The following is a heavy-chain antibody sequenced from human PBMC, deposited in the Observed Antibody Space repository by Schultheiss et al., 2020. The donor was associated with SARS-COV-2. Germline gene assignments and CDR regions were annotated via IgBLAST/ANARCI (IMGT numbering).Heavy chain of an antibody. CDR1: GGSISSYY. CDR3: ARSDGWRHQNPFDY. V-gene: IGHV4-59*01. Sequence: ETLSLTCTVSGGSISSYYWSWIRQPPGKGLEWIGYIYYSGSTNYNPSLKSRVTISVDTSKNQFSLKLSSVTAADTAVYYCARSDGWRHQNPFDYWGQGTLVTVSS. D-gene: IGHD2-15*01. CDR2: IYYSGST. J-gene: IGHJ4*02.